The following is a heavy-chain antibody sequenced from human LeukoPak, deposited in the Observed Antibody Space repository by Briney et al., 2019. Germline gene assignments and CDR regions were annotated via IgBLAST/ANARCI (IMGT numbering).Heavy chain of an antibody. D-gene: IGHD5-18*01. CDR2: ISAYNGNT. CDR3: ARVAPDRIQLWSNDDY. Sequence: ASVKVSCKASGYTFTSYGISWVRRAPGQGLEWMGWISAYNGNTNYAQKLQGRVTMTTDTSTSTAYMELRSLRSDDTAVYYCARVAPDRIQLWSNDDYWGQGTLVTVSS. J-gene: IGHJ4*02. CDR1: GYTFTSYG. V-gene: IGHV1-18*01.